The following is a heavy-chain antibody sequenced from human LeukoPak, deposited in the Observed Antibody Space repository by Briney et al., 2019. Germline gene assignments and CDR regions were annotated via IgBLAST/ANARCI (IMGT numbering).Heavy chain of an antibody. J-gene: IGHJ3*02. V-gene: IGHV3-21*01. CDR2: ISSSSSYI. CDR3: ARDVSAGECSSLGDAFDI. CDR1: GFTFSYYS. Sequence: GGSLRPSCAASGFTFSYYSMNWVRQAPGKGLEWVSSISSSSSYIYYADSVKGRFTISRDNAKNLLYLQMNSLRAEDTAVYYCARDVSAGECSSLGDAFDIWGQGTMVTVSS. D-gene: IGHD6-6*01.